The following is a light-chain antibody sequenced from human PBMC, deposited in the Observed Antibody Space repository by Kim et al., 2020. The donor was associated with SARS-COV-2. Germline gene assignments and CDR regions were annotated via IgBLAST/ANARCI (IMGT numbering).Light chain of an antibody. CDR1: QDISHY. J-gene: IGKJ4*01. V-gene: IGKV1-16*02. CDR2: AAS. CDR3: KQYYSYPQT. Sequence: GSVGDKVTITYGASQDISHYLAWFQQQPGKAPKSLIHAASVLQSGVPSKFSGSGSGTDFTLTISSLQPEDFATYYCKQYYSYPQTFGGGTKVDIK.